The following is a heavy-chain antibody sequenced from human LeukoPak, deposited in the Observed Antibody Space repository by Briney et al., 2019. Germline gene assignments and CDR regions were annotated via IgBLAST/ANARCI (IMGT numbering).Heavy chain of an antibody. Sequence: SETLSLTCTVSGGSISSSSYYWGWIRQPPGKGLEWIGSIYYSGSTYYNPSLKSRVTISVDTSKNQFSLNLSSVTAADTAVYYCARLSAELGVITPGYLDYWGQGTLVTVSS. D-gene: IGHD3-22*01. V-gene: IGHV4-39*01. J-gene: IGHJ4*02. CDR1: GGSISSSSYY. CDR3: ARLSAELGVITPGYLDY. CDR2: IYYSGST.